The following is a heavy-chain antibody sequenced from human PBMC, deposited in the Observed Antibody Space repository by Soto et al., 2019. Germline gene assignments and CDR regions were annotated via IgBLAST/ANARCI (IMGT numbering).Heavy chain of an antibody. J-gene: IGHJ4*02. Sequence: EGQLLESGGGLVQPGGSLRLSCAASGFTFSNYDMSWVRQAPGKGLAWVSTISGGGGRIYYADSVKGRFTISRDNSNKTLYMQMNSLRAEETAVYYCAKRPASLVCFDYWGQGTLVTVSS. CDR1: GFTFSNYD. D-gene: IGHD2-2*01. V-gene: IGHV3-23*01. CDR2: ISGGGGRI. CDR3: AKRPASLVCFDY.